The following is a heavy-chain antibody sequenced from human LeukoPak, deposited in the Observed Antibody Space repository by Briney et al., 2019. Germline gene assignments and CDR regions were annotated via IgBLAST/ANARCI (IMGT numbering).Heavy chain of an antibody. CDR1: GGSITSYF. D-gene: IGHD3-10*01. CDR2: IYTSGSIYTSGST. J-gene: IGHJ4*02. Sequence: PSETLSLTCTVSGGSITSYFWSWIRQPAGKGLEWIGRIYTSGSIYTSGSTNYNPFLKSRVTMSVDTSKNQFSLKLASVTAADTAVYYCASQSYGSGWNPGKFDYWGQGTLVTVSS. V-gene: IGHV4-4*07. CDR3: ASQSYGSGWNPGKFDY.